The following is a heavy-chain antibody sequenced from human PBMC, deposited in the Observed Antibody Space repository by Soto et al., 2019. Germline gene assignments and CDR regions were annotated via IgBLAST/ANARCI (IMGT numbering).Heavy chain of an antibody. Sequence: SETLSLTCAVYGGSFSGYYWSWIRQPPGKGLEWIGEINHSGSTNYNPSLKSRVTISVDTSKNKFSLKLSSVTAADTAVYYCAREQLGRSYWYFDLWGRGTLVTVSS. V-gene: IGHV4-34*01. CDR2: INHSGST. D-gene: IGHD1-1*01. CDR1: GGSFSGYY. J-gene: IGHJ2*01. CDR3: AREQLGRSYWYFDL.